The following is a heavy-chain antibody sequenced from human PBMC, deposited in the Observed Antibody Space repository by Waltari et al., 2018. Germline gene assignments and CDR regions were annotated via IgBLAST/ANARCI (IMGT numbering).Heavy chain of an antibody. CDR2: IYYSGST. Sequence: QVQLQESGPGLVKPSETLSLTCTVSGGSISSYYWSWIRQPPGKGLEWIGYIYYSGSTNYNPSLKSRVTISVDTSKNQFSLKLSSVTAADTAVYYCARGRDDSSWYGYFDSWGRGTLVTVS. V-gene: IGHV4-59*01. D-gene: IGHD6-13*01. J-gene: IGHJ4*02. CDR1: GGSISSYY. CDR3: ARGRDDSSWYGYFDS.